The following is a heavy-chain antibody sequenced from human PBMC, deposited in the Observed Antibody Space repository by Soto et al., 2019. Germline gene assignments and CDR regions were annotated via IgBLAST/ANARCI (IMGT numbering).Heavy chain of an antibody. Sequence: GESLKISCKGSGYTFSNYWIDWVRQMPVKGLEWMGIIYPGDSDTRYSPSFQGQVTISVDKSITTAYLQWSSLKASDTAMYYCARRRDGGSYNAFDIWGQGTMVTVSS. CDR3: ARRRDGGSYNAFDI. V-gene: IGHV5-51*01. CDR1: GYTFSNYW. CDR2: IYPGDSDT. J-gene: IGHJ3*02. D-gene: IGHD1-26*01.